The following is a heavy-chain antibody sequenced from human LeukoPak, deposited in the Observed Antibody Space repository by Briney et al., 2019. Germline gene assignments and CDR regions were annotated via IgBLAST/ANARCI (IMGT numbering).Heavy chain of an antibody. Sequence: SETLSLTCTVSGGSISSYYWSWIRQPPGKGLEWIGYIYYSGSTNYNPSLKSRVTISVDTSKNQFSLKLSSVTAADTALYYCARVDCSSTRCYYFSQRYWYFDLWGRGTLVTASS. J-gene: IGHJ2*01. V-gene: IGHV4-59*01. CDR3: ARVDCSSTRCYYFSQRYWYFDL. CDR2: IYYSGST. CDR1: GGSISSYY. D-gene: IGHD2-2*01.